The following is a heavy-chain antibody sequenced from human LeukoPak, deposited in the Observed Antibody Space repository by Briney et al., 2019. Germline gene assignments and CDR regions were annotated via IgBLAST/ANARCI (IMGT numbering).Heavy chain of an antibody. Sequence: PGGSLRLSCAASGFTFSGYPIHWVRQAPGKGLEWVSAISSSGGSPYYADSVNGRFTISRDNSKNTLYLQMNSLRAEDTALYYCAKDQALSLSSSRALDYWGQGTLVTVSS. CDR2: ISSSGGSP. CDR3: AKDQALSLSSSRALDY. J-gene: IGHJ4*02. D-gene: IGHD2-2*01. V-gene: IGHV3-23*01. CDR1: GFTFSGYP.